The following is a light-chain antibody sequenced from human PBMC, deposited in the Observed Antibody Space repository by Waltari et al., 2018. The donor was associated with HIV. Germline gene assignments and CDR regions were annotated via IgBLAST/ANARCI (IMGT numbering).Light chain of an antibody. V-gene: IGKV4-1*01. J-gene: IGKJ2*01. CDR1: QSVLYSSNNKNY. CDR2: WAS. Sequence: DIVMTQSPDSLTVFLGERATINCKSSQSVLYSSNNKNYLAWYQHKAGQPPKLPIYWASTRESGVPDRFSASGSGTDFSLTISSLQAEDVAVYYCQQYYSTPYTFGQGTKLEIK. CDR3: QQYYSTPYT.